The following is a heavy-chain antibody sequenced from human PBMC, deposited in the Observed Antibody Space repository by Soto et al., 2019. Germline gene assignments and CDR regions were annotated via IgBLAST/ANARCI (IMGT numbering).Heavy chain of an antibody. J-gene: IGHJ3*02. CDR1: GFTFSSYA. CDR3: ATEFIYYDSSGFGRVVGDILNI. Sequence: PGGSLRLSCAASGFTFSSYAMSWVRQAPGKGLEWVSSISGSGGSTYDADSVKGRFTISRDNSKNRLDLQMNSLKTEDTAVYYWATEFIYYDSSGFGRVVGDILNIWGQGKRVT. CDR2: ISGSGGST. V-gene: IGHV3-23*01. D-gene: IGHD3-22*01.